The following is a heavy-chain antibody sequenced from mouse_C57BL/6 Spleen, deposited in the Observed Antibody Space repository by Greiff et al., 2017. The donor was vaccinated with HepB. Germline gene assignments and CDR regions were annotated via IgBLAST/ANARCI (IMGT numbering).Heavy chain of an antibody. CDR2: IDPSDSYT. J-gene: IGHJ2*01. V-gene: IGHV1-69*01. CDR1: GYTFTSYW. CDR3: ATGGSFDY. D-gene: IGHD1-1*02. Sequence: QVQLQQSGAELVMPGASVKLSCKASGYTFTSYWMHWVKQRPGQGLEWIGEIDPSDSYTNYNQKFKGKSTLTVDKSSSTAYMQLSSLTSEDSAVYYCATGGSFDYWGQGTTLTVSS.